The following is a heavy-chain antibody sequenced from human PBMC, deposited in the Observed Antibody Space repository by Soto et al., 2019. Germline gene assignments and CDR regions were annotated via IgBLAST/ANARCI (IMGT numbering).Heavy chain of an antibody. CDR2: IYYSGST. Sequence: PSETLSLTCTVSGGSISSSSYYWGWIRQPPGKGLEWIGSIYYSGSTYYNPSLKSRVTISVDTSKNQFSLKLSSVTAADTAVYYCARLGSSWYGEFGMDVWGQGTTVTVSS. CDR1: GGSISSSSYY. V-gene: IGHV4-39*01. D-gene: IGHD6-13*01. J-gene: IGHJ6*02. CDR3: ARLGSSWYGEFGMDV.